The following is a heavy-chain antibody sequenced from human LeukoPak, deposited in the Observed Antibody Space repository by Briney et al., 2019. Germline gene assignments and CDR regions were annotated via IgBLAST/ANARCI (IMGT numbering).Heavy chain of an antibody. J-gene: IGHJ4*02. Sequence: GGSLRLSCAASGFTFSSYAMSWVRQAPGKGLEWVAVISYDGSNEYYADSVKGRFTISRDISKNTLYLQMNSLRAEDTAVYYCAKDLPTPYFDYWGQGTLVTVSS. V-gene: IGHV3-30-3*01. CDR1: GFTFSSYA. CDR3: AKDLPTPYFDY. D-gene: IGHD4-23*01. CDR2: ISYDGSNE.